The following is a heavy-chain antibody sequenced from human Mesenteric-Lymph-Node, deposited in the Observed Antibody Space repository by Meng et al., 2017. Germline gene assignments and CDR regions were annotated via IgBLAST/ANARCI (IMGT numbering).Heavy chain of an antibody. J-gene: IGHJ2*01. CDR2: IYHSGST. CDR3: ARGGSAVAAWYFDL. CDR1: GYPISSGYY. Sequence: SETLSLTCTVSGYPISSGYYWGWIRQPPGKGLEWIGSIYHSGSTYYNPSLKSRVTISVDTSKTQFSLQLTSVTAADTAVYYCARGGSAVAAWYFDLWGRGTLVTVSS. V-gene: IGHV4-38-2*02. D-gene: IGHD3-16*01.